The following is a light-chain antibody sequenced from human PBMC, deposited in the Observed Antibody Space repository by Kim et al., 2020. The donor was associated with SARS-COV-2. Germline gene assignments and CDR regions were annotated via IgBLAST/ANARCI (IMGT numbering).Light chain of an antibody. Sequence: QTATLTCTGNSNNVGNPGAVWLQQHQGHPPKLLSYRNNNRPSGISDRLSASRSENTASLTITGLQPEDEADYYCSAWDSSLSAWVFGGGTQLTVL. CDR3: SAWDSSLSAWV. CDR2: RNN. V-gene: IGLV10-54*01. J-gene: IGLJ3*02. CDR1: SNNVGNPG.